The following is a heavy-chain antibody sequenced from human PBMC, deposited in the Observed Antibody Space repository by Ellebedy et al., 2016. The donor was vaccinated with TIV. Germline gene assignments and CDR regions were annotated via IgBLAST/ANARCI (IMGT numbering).Heavy chain of an antibody. D-gene: IGHD6-13*01. CDR3: ARDGPTSIAAADYYYGMDV. Sequence: GGSLRLSCAASGFTFSTYAMHWVRQAPGKGLEWVAIISYDENNEYYAGSVKGRFTISRDNSKNTLYLQMNSLRAEDTAVYYCARDGPTSIAAADYYYGMDVWGQGTTVTVSS. CDR2: ISYDENNE. V-gene: IGHV3-30-3*01. J-gene: IGHJ6*02. CDR1: GFTFSTYA.